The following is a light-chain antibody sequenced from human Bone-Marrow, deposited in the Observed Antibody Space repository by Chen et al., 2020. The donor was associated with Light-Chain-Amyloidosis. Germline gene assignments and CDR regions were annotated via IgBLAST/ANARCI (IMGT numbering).Light chain of an antibody. V-gene: IGLV3-21*03. CDR3: QVWDSSSDLRV. Sequence: SYVLTQPPSVSVAPGKTARITCGGNNIGSKSMHWYQQKPGQAPVLVVYDDSDRPSGIPARISGSNSGNTATLSMSRVEAGDEADCYCQVWDSSSDLRVFGGGTRLTVL. CDR1: NIGSKS. CDR2: DDS. J-gene: IGLJ3*02.